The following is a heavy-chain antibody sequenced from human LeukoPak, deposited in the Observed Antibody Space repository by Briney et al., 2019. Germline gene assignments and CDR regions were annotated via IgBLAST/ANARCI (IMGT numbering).Heavy chain of an antibody. CDR2: IHHSGST. V-gene: IGHV4-38-2*01. J-gene: IGHJ2*01. CDR1: GYSISSGYY. CDR3: ARQDVSGYYSSHWYFDL. Sequence: ASETLSLTCAVSGYSISSGYYWGWIRQSPGKGLEWIGTIHHSGSTYYNPSLKSRVTISVDRSKNQSSLRLSSVTAADTAVYYCARQDVSGYYSSHWYFDLWGRGTLVTVSS. D-gene: IGHD3-22*01.